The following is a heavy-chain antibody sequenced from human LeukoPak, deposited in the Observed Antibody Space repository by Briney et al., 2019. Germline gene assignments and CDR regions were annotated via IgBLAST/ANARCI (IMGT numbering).Heavy chain of an antibody. CDR3: ARGLTNYDSSGYYQIFDY. CDR1: GYTFTSYY. D-gene: IGHD3-22*01. V-gene: IGHV1-46*01. J-gene: IGHJ4*02. CDR2: INPSGGST. Sequence: GASVKVSCKASGYTFTSYYMHWVRQAPRQGLEWMGIINPSGGSTSYAQKFQGRVTMTRDTSTSTVYMELSSLRPEDTAVYYCARGLTNYDSSGYYQIFDYWGQGTLVTVSS.